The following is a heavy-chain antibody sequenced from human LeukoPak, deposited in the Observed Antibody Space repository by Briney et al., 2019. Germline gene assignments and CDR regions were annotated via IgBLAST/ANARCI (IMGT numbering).Heavy chain of an antibody. Sequence: GGSLRLSCAASGFTFSSYAMHWVRQAPGKGLEWVAVISYDGSNKYYADSVKGRFTISRDNSKNTLYLQMNSLRAEDTAVYYCARDRYSYGPGWYFDLLGRGTLVTVSS. D-gene: IGHD5-18*01. CDR2: ISYDGSNK. J-gene: IGHJ2*01. CDR1: GFTFSSYA. CDR3: ARDRYSYGPGWYFDL. V-gene: IGHV3-30-3*01.